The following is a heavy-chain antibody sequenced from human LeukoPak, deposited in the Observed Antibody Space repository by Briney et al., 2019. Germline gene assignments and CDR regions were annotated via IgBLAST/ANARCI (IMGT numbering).Heavy chain of an antibody. J-gene: IGHJ3*01. V-gene: IGHV3-74*01. CDR1: GFIFRSYW. D-gene: IGHD2-15*01. Sequence: PGGSLRLSCAASGFIFRSYWMYWVRQAPGKGLVWVSRVNNDGTGTTFADSVKGRLTISRDNAKNTLYLQMNSLRAENTAVYYCARGGAYHAFDVWGQGTKVTVSS. CDR2: VNNDGTGT. CDR3: ARGGAYHAFDV.